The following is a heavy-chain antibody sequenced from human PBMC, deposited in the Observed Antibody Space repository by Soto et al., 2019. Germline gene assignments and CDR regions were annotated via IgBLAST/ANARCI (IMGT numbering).Heavy chain of an antibody. D-gene: IGHD5-18*01. Sequence: PGESLKISCKVSGYSFTSYWIGWVRQMPGKGLEWMGIIYPGDSDTRYSPSFQGQVTISADKSISTAYLQWSSLKASDTAMYYCARHLFGYSYGLFSYYYYGMDVWGQGTTVTVSS. CDR2: IYPGDSDT. CDR1: GYSFTSYW. CDR3: ARHLFGYSYGLFSYYYYGMDV. J-gene: IGHJ6*02. V-gene: IGHV5-51*01.